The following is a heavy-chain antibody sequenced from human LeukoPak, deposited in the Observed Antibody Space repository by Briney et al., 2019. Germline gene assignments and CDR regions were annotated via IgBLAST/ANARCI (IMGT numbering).Heavy chain of an antibody. CDR3: ARLVGSAYYFDY. D-gene: IGHD3-10*01. J-gene: IGHJ4*02. CDR1: GYIFTNYW. Sequence: GESLKISCKGSGYIFTNYWIGWVRQMPGKGLEWMGIIYPGDSDTRYSPSFQGQVTISADKSISTAYPQWSSVKASATAMYYCARLVGSAYYFDYWGQGTLVTVSS. V-gene: IGHV5-51*01. CDR2: IYPGDSDT.